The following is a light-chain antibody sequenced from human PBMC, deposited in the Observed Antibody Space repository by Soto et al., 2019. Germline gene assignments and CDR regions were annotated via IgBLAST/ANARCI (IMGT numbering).Light chain of an antibody. CDR2: DTS. J-gene: IGKJ4*01. V-gene: IGKV3D-20*02. CDR3: QQRYSWPPLT. CDR1: QSVSSSY. Sequence: EIVLTQSPGTLSLSPGERATLSCRASQSVSSSYLAWYQQKPGQAPRLLIYDTSNRATGIPLRFSGSGSGTDFTLTISSLEPEDFAVYYCQQRYSWPPLTFGGGTKVEIK.